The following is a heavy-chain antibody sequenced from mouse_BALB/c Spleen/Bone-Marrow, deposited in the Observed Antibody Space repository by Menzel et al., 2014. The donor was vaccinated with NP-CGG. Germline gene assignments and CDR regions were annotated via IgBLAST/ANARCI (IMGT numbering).Heavy chain of an antibody. Sequence: EVQVVESGGDLVKPGGSLKLSCVASGFTFSSYGMSWVRQTPDKRLEWVATISSGGSSTYYPASVKGRFTISRDNAKSTLNLQMSSLNAEDTAMYYCTRRPLQANSYFDCWGQGTTLTVSS. CDR3: TRRPLQANSYFDC. V-gene: IGHV5-6*01. CDR2: ISSGGSST. D-gene: IGHD3-2*02. J-gene: IGHJ2*01. CDR1: GFTFSSYG.